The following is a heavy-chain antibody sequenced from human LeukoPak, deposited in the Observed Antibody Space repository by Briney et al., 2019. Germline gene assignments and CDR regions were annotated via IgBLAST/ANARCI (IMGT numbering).Heavy chain of an antibody. CDR2: IYYSGST. CDR1: GGSISSSSYY. D-gene: IGHD4-17*01. CDR3: ARDPPDYGYDY. J-gene: IGHJ4*02. Sequence: PSETLSLTCTVSGGSISSSSYYWGWIRQPPGKGLEWIGSIYYSGSTYYNPSLKSRVTISVDTSKNQFSLKLSSVTAADTAVYYCARDPPDYGYDYWGQGTLVTVSS. V-gene: IGHV4-39*07.